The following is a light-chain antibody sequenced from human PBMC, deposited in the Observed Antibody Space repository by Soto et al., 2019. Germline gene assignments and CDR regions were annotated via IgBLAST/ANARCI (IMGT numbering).Light chain of an antibody. CDR1: QSVSIK. Sequence: EIVMTQAPATLSVSPGERATLSCRASQSVSIKLAWYQQKLGQAPRLLIYDTSTRATGIPARFSGSGSGTEFTLTISSLQSEDFAVYCCQQYNNWPPITFGQGTRLEIK. CDR3: QQYNNWPPIT. J-gene: IGKJ5*01. V-gene: IGKV3-15*01. CDR2: DTS.